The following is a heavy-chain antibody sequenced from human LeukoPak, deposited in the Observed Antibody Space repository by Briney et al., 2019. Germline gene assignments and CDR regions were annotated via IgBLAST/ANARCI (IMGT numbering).Heavy chain of an antibody. CDR2: IKSKTDGGST. Sequence: PGGSLRLSCAASGFTFSNAWMSWVRQAPGQGLEWVGRIKSKTDGGSTDYPASVKGTFIVSRDDSKHTLYLQMNSLKAEDTAVYYCTTSIFTGPWKGAFDLWGQGTMVTVSS. J-gene: IGHJ3*01. V-gene: IGHV3-15*01. CDR1: GFTFSNAW. CDR3: TTSIFTGPWKGAFDL. D-gene: IGHD3-9*01.